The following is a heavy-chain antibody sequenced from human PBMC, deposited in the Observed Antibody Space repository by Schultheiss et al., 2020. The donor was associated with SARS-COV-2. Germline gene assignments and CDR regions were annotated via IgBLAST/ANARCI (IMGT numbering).Heavy chain of an antibody. CDR2: INPNSGGT. D-gene: IGHD5-24*01. J-gene: IGHJ3*02. CDR1: GYAFIGYY. Sequence: ASVKVSCKASGYAFIGYYMHWVRQATGQGLEWMGWINPNSGGTNYAQKFQGRVTITADESTSTAYMELSSLRSEDTAVYYCARDLEMATIMDAFDIWGQGTMVTVSS. CDR3: ARDLEMATIMDAFDI. V-gene: IGHV1-2*02.